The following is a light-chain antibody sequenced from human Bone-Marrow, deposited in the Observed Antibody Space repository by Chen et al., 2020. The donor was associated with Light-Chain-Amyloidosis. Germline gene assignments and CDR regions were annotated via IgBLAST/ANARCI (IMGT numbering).Light chain of an antibody. Sequence: SYELTQPPSVSVSPGQTARITCSGDDLPTKYAYWYQQKPGPAPVLVIHRDTERPSWISERFSGASAGTTATLTISGVRAEDEADYHCQSADSSGTYEVIFGGGTKLTVL. J-gene: IGLJ2*01. CDR1: DLPTKY. CDR3: QSADSSGTYEVI. CDR2: RDT. V-gene: IGLV3-25*03.